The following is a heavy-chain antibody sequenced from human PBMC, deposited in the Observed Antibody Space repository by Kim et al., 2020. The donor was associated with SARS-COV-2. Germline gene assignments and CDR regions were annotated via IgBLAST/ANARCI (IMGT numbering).Heavy chain of an antibody. CDR3: ARDRHSGSYGLYFQH. J-gene: IGHJ1*01. D-gene: IGHD1-26*01. CDR2: ISYDGSNK. CDR1: GFTFSSYA. Sequence: GGSLRLSCATSGFTFSSYAMHWVRQAPGKGLEWVAVISYDGSNKYYADSVKGRFTISRDNSKNTLYLQMNSLRADDTAVYYCARDRHSGSYGLYFQHWGQGTLVTVSS. V-gene: IGHV3-30*04.